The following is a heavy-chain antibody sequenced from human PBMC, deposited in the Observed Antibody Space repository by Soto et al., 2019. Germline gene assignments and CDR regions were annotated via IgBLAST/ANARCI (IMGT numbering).Heavy chain of an antibody. D-gene: IGHD2-2*01. CDR3: SRENKDVNKSTSISSGFHGMDV. V-gene: IGHV3-21*01. CDR1: GFTFRSHS. J-gene: IGHJ6*02. Sequence: GGSLRLSCEGSGFTFRSHSMNWVRQAPGRGLEWVASISTSSSFIYYGDSVRGRFIISRDNAKNSLDLQMDSLRVEDTAVYYCSRENKDVNKSTSISSGFHGMDVWGQGITVTVSS. CDR2: ISTSSSFI.